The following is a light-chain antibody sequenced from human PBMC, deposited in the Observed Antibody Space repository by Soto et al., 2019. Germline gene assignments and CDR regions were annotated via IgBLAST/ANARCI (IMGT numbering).Light chain of an antibody. J-gene: IGKJ4*01. V-gene: IGKV3-15*01. CDR1: QSLRNN. CDR3: QQYNAWPLT. Sequence: EIVMTQSPATLSVSPGEGATLSCRASQSLRNNLAWYQQKPGQAPRLLIYSASTRATGIPARFSGSWSGTEFTLSISSLQSEDFAVYYCQQYNAWPLTFGGGTQVETK. CDR2: SAS.